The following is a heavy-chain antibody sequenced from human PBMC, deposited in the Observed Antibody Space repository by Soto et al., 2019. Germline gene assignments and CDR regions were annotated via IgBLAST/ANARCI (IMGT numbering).Heavy chain of an antibody. D-gene: IGHD5-12*01. CDR2: INPSGGST. Sequence: QVQLVQSGAEVKKPGASVKVSCKASGYTFTSYYMHWVRQAPGQGLEWMGIINPSGGSTSYAQKFQGGVTMTRDTSTSTVYMELSSLRSEDTAVYYWARETLGRDGYNLPLYYGMDVWGQGTTVTVSS. J-gene: IGHJ6*02. V-gene: IGHV1-46*01. CDR3: ARETLGRDGYNLPLYYGMDV. CDR1: GYTFTSYY.